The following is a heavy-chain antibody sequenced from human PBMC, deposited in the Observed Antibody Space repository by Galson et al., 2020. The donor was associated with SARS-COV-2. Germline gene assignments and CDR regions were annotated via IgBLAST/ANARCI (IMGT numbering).Heavy chain of an antibody. CDR2: INPNSGGT. V-gene: IGHV1-2*02. CDR1: GYTFTGYY. CDR3: ARDRSGHYGMDV. Sequence: ASVKVSCKASGYTFTGYYMHWVRQAPGQGLEWMGWINPNSGGTNYAQKFQGRVTMTRDTSISTAYMELSRLRSDDTAVYYCARDRSGHYGMDVWGQGTTVTVSS. J-gene: IGHJ6*02. D-gene: IGHD3-3*01.